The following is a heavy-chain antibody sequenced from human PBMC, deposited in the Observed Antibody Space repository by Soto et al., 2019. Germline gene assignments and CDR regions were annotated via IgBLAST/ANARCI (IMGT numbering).Heavy chain of an antibody. CDR3: ARDRPTVTSNYYYYGLDV. CDR1: GYTFTSYG. Sequence: AAVKVSCKASGYTFTSYGISWVRQAPGQGLEWMGWISAKTADTNYAQRLQGRVTMTTDTSTSTAYMELRSLRSDDTAVFYCARDRPTVTSNYYYYGLDVWGQGTTVTVSS. V-gene: IGHV1-18*04. J-gene: IGHJ6*02. D-gene: IGHD4-17*01. CDR2: ISAKTADT.